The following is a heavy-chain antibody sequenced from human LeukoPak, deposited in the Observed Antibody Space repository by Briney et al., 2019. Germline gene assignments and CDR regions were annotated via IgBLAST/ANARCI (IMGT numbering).Heavy chain of an antibody. CDR2: IIPIFGTA. V-gene: IGHV1-69*05. CDR3: ARVSEDYYDSSGYYPFDY. CDR1: GGTFSSYA. Sequence: SVKVSCKASGGTFSSYAISWVRQAPGQGLEWMGRIIPIFGTANYAQKFQGRVTITTDESTSTAYMELSSLRSEDTAVYYCARVSEDYYDSSGYYPFDYWGQGTLVAVSS. D-gene: IGHD3-22*01. J-gene: IGHJ4*02.